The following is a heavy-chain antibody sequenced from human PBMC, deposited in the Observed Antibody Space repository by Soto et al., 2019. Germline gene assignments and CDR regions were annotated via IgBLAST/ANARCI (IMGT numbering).Heavy chain of an antibody. Sequence: QVQLQESGPGLVKPSQTLSLTCTVSGGSISSGGYYWSWIRQHPGKGLERIGYISYSGSTYYNPSLKSRVTIAVATSKNQFSLKLSSVTAADTAVYYCARDSVLVGDAFDIWGQGTMVTVSS. J-gene: IGHJ3*02. V-gene: IGHV4-31*03. CDR2: ISYSGST. D-gene: IGHD2-2*01. CDR1: GGSISSGGYY. CDR3: ARDSVLVGDAFDI.